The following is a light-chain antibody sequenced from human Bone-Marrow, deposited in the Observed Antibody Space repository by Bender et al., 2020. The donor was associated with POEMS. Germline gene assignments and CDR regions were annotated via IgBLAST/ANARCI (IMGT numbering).Light chain of an antibody. CDR2: SRH. CDR3: AVWDDSLNGWV. J-gene: IGLJ3*02. Sequence: QSVLTQPPSASGTPGQRVTISCSGGSSNIGAHAVNWYQHLPGPAPQLLINSRHRRPSVVPDRFSGSRSGTSASLDISGLQSEDEADYYCAVWDDSLNGWVFGGGTKMTVL. CDR1: SSNIGAHA. V-gene: IGLV1-44*01.